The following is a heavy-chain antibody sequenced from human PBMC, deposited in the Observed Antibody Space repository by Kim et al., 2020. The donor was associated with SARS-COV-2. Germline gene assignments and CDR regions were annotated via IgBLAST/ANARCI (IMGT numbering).Heavy chain of an antibody. CDR1: GGSFSGYY. D-gene: IGHD1-26*01. CDR2: INHSGST. Sequence: SETLSLTCAVYGGSFSGYYWSWIRQPPGKGLEWIGEINHSGSTNYNPSLKSRVTISVDTSKNQFSLKLSSVTAADTAVYYCARSLFYGGSFKRARFDPWG. V-gene: IGHV4-34*01. J-gene: IGHJ5*02. CDR3: ARSLFYGGSFKRARFDP.